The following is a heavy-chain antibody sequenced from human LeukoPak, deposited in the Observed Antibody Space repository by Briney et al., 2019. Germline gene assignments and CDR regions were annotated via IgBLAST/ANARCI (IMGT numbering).Heavy chain of an antibody. J-gene: IGHJ4*02. CDR1: GYTFTGYY. CDR3: ARGVVWQQLVLCY. V-gene: IGHV1-2*02. Sequence: ASVKVSCKASGYTFTGYYMHWVRQAPGQGLEWMGWINPNSGGTNYAQKFQGRVTMTRDTSISTAYMELSRLRSDDTAVYYCARGVVWQQLVLCYWGQGTLVTVSS. D-gene: IGHD6-13*01. CDR2: INPNSGGT.